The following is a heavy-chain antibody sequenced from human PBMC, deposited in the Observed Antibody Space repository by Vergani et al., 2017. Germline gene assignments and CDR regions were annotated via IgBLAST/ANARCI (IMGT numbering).Heavy chain of an antibody. J-gene: IGHJ6*02. CDR2: ISNDGGNK. Sequence: QVQLVESGGNVVQSGTSLRLSCAASGFSFGSYGMHWVRQSPGKGLEWVAVISNDGGNKYYADSVKGRFTIYKDNTVDMLSLQMNSLRADDTAVYYCAKGVYCSSTSCYEGRGYYYGMGVWGQGTTVTFSS. CDR1: GFSFGSYG. CDR3: AKGVYCSSTSCYEGRGYYYGMGV. V-gene: IGHV3-30*18. D-gene: IGHD2-2*01.